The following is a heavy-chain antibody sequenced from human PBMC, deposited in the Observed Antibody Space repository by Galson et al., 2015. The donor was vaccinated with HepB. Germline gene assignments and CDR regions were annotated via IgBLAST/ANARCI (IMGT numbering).Heavy chain of an antibody. CDR1: GYTLTSYT. D-gene: IGHD3-22*01. CDR3: ARYYYDNSGRFDY. J-gene: IGHJ4*02. Sequence: SVKVSCKASGYTLTSYTIHWVRQAPGQRLEWMGWINAGNGNTKYAQKLQGRVTITRDTSASTAYLELSSLRSEDTAVHYCARYYYDNSGRFDYWGQGTLVTVSS. CDR2: INAGNGNT. V-gene: IGHV1-3*01.